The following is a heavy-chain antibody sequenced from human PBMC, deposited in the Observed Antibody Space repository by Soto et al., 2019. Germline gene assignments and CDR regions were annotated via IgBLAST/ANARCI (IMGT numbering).Heavy chain of an antibody. Sequence: GGSLRLSFAASGFTFSSYGMHWVRQAPGKGLEWVAVISYDGSNKYYADSVKGRFTISRDNSKNTLYLQMNSLRAEDTAVYYCAKESLDYGDYAVNMDVWGQGTTVTVSS. CDR3: AKESLDYGDYAVNMDV. D-gene: IGHD4-17*01. V-gene: IGHV3-30*18. J-gene: IGHJ6*02. CDR1: GFTFSSYG. CDR2: ISYDGSNK.